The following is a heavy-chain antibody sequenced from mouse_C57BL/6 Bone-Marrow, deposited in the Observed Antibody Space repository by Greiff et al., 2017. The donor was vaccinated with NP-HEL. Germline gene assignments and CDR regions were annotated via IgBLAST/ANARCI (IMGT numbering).Heavy chain of an antibody. Sequence: EVKVVESGAELVRPGASVKLSCTASGFNIKDDYMHWVKQRPEQGLEWIGWIDPENGDTEYASKFQGKATITADTSSNTAYLQLSSLTSEDTAVYYCSLGSSWFAYWGQGTLVTVSA. CDR3: SLGSSWFAY. CDR1: GFNIKDDY. CDR2: IDPENGDT. D-gene: IGHD1-1*01. V-gene: IGHV14-4*01. J-gene: IGHJ3*01.